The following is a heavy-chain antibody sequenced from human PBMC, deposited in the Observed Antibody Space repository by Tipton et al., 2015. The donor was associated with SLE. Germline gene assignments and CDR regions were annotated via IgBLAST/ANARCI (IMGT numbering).Heavy chain of an antibody. Sequence: TLSLTCAVSGASINSGAYYWGWIRQHPGQGLEWIGFIYYRGSTFYNPSLKSRLSISVDTSKNHFSLNLSSVTAADTAVYYCASRYTSSSFYFDNWGQGTQVTVSS. V-gene: IGHV4-31*11. CDR3: ASRYTSSSFYFDN. J-gene: IGHJ4*02. D-gene: IGHD6-6*01. CDR2: IYYRGST. CDR1: GASINSGAYY.